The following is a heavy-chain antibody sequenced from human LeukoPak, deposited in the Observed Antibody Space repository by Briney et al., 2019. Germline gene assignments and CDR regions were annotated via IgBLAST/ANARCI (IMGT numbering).Heavy chain of an antibody. CDR3: ARTLYSGSYYGY. Sequence: SETLSLTCAVYGGSFSGYYWSWIRQPPGKGLEWIGEINHSGSTNYNSSLKSRVTISVDTSKNQFSLKLSSVTAADTAVYYCARTLYSGSYYGYWGQGTLVTVSS. CDR2: INHSGST. V-gene: IGHV4-34*01. J-gene: IGHJ4*02. D-gene: IGHD1-26*01. CDR1: GGSFSGYY.